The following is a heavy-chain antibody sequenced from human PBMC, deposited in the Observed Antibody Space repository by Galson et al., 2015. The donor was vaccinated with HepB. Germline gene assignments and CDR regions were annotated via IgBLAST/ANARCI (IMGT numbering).Heavy chain of an antibody. Sequence: RAISGDSVSSTSATWNWIRQSPSRGLEWLGRTYYKSKYYNDYAVSVRSRIAINPDTSENQFSLQLSSVTPEDTAVYYCARGWGISMVRGLPYYLDSWGQGTLVTVSS. J-gene: IGHJ4*02. CDR3: ARGWGISMVRGLPYYLDS. D-gene: IGHD3-10*01. CDR2: TYYKSKYYN. CDR1: GDSVSSTSAT. V-gene: IGHV6-1*01.